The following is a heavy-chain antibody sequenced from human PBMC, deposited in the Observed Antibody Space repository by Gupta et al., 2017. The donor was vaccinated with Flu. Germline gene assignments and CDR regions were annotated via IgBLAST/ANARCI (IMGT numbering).Heavy chain of an antibody. Sequence: QVQLVQSGAEVKKPGASVKVSCKVSGYTLTELSMHWVRQAPGKGLEWMGGFDPEDGETIYAQKFQGRVTMTEDTSTDTAYMELSSLRSEDTAVYYCATAPHDSSGYYDAFDIWGQGTMVTVSS. J-gene: IGHJ3*02. V-gene: IGHV1-24*01. CDR1: GYTLTELS. D-gene: IGHD3-22*01. CDR3: ATAPHDSSGYYDAFDI. CDR2: FDPEDGET.